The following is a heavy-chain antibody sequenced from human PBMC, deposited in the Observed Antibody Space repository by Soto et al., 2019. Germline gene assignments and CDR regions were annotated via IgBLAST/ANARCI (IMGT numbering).Heavy chain of an antibody. CDR2: IDYSGNT. CDR1: GSSISTYS. V-gene: IGHV4-59*12. J-gene: IGHJ4*02. Sequence: SETLSLTCTVSGSSISTYSWSWIRQPPGKGLEWIGYIDYSGNTNYNPSLKSRVTISVDTSKNQFSLNLSSVTAADTAVYYCARGLGSSSSYFDYWGQGTLVTVSS. D-gene: IGHD6-6*01. CDR3: ARGLGSSSSYFDY.